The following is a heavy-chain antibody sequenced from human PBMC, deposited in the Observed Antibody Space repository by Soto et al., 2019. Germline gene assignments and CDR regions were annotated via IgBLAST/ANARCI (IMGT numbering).Heavy chain of an antibody. CDR2: IKSKTDGGTT. J-gene: IGHJ4*02. CDR3: TTERFDYYDSSGYYYY. V-gene: IGHV3-15*01. CDR1: GFTFSNAW. D-gene: IGHD3-22*01. Sequence: PVGSLRLSCAASGFTFSNAWMSWVRQAPGKGLEWVGRIKSKTDGGTTDYAAPVKGRFTISRDDSKNTLYLQMNSLKTEDTAVYYCTTERFDYYDSSGYYYYWGQGTLVTVSS.